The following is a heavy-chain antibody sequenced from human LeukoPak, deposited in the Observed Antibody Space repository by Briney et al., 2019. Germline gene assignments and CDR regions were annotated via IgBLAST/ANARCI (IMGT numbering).Heavy chain of an antibody. V-gene: IGHV4-39*01. Sequence: PSLTLSLTYTVSVGSISSSSYYGGSIRQPPGKGLEWIGSIYYSGNTYYNASLKGQVSISIDTSKNQFSLKLTSVTAADTSVYYCARQTGSGLFILPGGQGTLVTVSS. J-gene: IGHJ4*02. CDR1: VGSISSSSYY. D-gene: IGHD3/OR15-3a*01. CDR2: IYYSGNT. CDR3: ARQTGSGLFILP.